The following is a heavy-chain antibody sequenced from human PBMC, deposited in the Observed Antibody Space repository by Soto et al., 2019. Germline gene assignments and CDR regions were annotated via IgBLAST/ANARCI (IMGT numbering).Heavy chain of an antibody. J-gene: IGHJ4*02. D-gene: IGHD3-9*01. V-gene: IGHV4-59*01. CDR3: AGAGYEILTGSYKKQRYFDY. Sequence: SETLSLTCTVSGGSLTTYYWNWIRQPPGKGLDWIGFIYYSGSTSYNPSLKSRVTISLDTSKSQVSLKLNSVTATDTAVYYCAGAGYEILTGSYKKQRYFDYWGRGTLVTVSS. CDR2: IYYSGST. CDR1: GGSLTTYY.